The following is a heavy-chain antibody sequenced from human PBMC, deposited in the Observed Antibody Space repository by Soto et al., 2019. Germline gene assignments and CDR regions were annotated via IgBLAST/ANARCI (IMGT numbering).Heavy chain of an antibody. J-gene: IGHJ6*02. D-gene: IGHD6-13*01. CDR3: ARDFDSSSWYVGEWGV. CDR1: GFTFSSYG. Sequence: QVQLVESGGGVVQPGRSLRLSCAASGFTFSSYGMHWVRQAPGKGLEWVAVIWYDGSNKYYADSVKGRFTISRDNSKNTLYLQMNSLRAEDTAVYYCARDFDSSSWYVGEWGVCGQGTTVTVSS. CDR2: IWYDGSNK. V-gene: IGHV3-33*01.